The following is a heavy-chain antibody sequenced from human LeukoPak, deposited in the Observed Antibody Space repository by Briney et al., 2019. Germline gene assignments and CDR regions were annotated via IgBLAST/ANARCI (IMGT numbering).Heavy chain of an antibody. CDR1: GYTLTELS. CDR3: APSSYDSSGYSDY. D-gene: IGHD3-22*01. Sequence: ASVKVSCKVSGYTLTELSMHWVRQAPGKGLEWMGGFDPEDGETIYAQKFQGRVTMPEDTSTDTAYMELRSLRSEDTAVYYCAPSSYDSSGYSDYWGQGTLVTVSS. V-gene: IGHV1-24*01. J-gene: IGHJ4*02. CDR2: FDPEDGET.